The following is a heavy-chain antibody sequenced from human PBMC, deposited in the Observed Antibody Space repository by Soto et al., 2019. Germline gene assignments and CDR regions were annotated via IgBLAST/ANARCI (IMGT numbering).Heavy chain of an antibody. D-gene: IGHD5-18*01. CDR2: IYYDGST. CDR3: AKQPSYSSGLGYGDC. CDR1: GGSISSTSYY. J-gene: IGHJ4*02. Sequence: QLQLQESGPGLVKPSETLSLTCAVSGGSISSTSYYWGWIRQPPGKGLEWIGSIYYDGSTYYNPSLKSRVTLSVDTSKNQFSLKLSSVTAADTAIFYCAKQPSYSSGLGYGDCWGQGTLVTVSS. V-gene: IGHV4-39*01.